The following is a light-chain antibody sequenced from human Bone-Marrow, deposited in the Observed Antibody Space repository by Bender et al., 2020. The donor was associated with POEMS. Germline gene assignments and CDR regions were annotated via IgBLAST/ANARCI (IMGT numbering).Light chain of an antibody. J-gene: IGLJ2*01. CDR2: EGS. CDR1: SGSIATYF. Sequence: FLLTQPLSVSESPGKTVTISCTRSSGSIATYFVQWYQQRPGSSPTTVIYEGSQRPSGVPDRFSGSIDTSSNSASLTISGLQTDDEADYYCQSYDADNPIVFGGGTRLTVL. CDR3: QSYDADNPIV. V-gene: IGLV6-57*01.